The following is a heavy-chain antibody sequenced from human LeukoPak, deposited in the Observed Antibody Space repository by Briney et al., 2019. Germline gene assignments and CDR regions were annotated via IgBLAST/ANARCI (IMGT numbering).Heavy chain of an antibody. CDR1: GFTFSGSA. V-gene: IGHV3-73*01. D-gene: IGHD6-19*01. CDR2: IRSKANSYAT. Sequence: GGSLRLSCAASGFTFSGSAMHWVRQASGKGLEWVGRIRSKANSYATAYAASVKGRFTISRDDSKNTAYLQMNSLKTEDTAVYYCTRLVYSSGFGGQGTLVTVSS. J-gene: IGHJ4*02. CDR3: TRLVYSSGF.